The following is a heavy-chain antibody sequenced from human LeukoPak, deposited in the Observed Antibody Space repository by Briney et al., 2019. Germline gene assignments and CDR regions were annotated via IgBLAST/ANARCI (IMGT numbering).Heavy chain of an antibody. CDR2: INSDGSAT. Sequence: GGSLRLSCTASGFTFSSYALSWVRQAPGKGLVWVSRINSDGSATSYADSVKGRFTSSRDNAKNTLYLQMNSLRAEDTAVYYCARAQITMVRGVILDYWGQGTLVTVSS. J-gene: IGHJ4*02. D-gene: IGHD3-10*01. V-gene: IGHV3-74*01. CDR3: ARAQITMVRGVILDY. CDR1: GFTFSSYA.